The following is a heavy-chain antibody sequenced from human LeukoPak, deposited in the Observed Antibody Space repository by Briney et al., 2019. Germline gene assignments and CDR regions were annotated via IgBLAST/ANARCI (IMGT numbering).Heavy chain of an antibody. CDR2: ISAGADST. CDR3: ASLYNDYGDY. CDR1: AFTFSSYA. Sequence: PGGSLRLSCAASAFTFSSYAMSWVRQAPGKGLEWVSAISAGADSTYYADSVQGRFTISRDNSKNTLYLQMGGLRAEDTAVYYCASLYNDYGDYWGQGALVTVSS. J-gene: IGHJ4*02. V-gene: IGHV3-23*01. D-gene: IGHD5-24*01.